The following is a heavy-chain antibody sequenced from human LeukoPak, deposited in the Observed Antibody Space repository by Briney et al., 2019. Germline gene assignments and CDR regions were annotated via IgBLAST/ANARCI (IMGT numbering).Heavy chain of an antibody. CDR3: ARDADYGDYRFDY. V-gene: IGHV3-21*01. CDR2: ISGSSSYI. Sequence: GGSLRLPCEASGVTFGPYTMNWVRQAPGKGLEWVSSISGSSSYIYYADTVKGRFTISRDNAKNSLYLQMNSLKVEDTAVYYCARDADYGDYRFDYWGQGTLVTVSS. J-gene: IGHJ4*02. D-gene: IGHD4-17*01. CDR1: GVTFGPYT.